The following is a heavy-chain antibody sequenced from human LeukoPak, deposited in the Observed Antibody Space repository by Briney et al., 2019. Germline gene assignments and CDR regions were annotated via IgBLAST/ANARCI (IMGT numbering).Heavy chain of an antibody. CDR2: FHPEDGKT. CDR3: ATEAKGLSDPYYYFYMDV. CDR1: GYTLTELS. Sequence: SVKVSCKVSGYTLTELSMHWVRQAPGKGLEWLGGFHPEDGKTIYAQKLQGRVTITEDTSTDPATMYLSSLRSEDTAVYYCATEAKGLSDPYYYFYMDVWGKGTTVTVSS. V-gene: IGHV1-24*01. D-gene: IGHD3-16*02. J-gene: IGHJ6*03.